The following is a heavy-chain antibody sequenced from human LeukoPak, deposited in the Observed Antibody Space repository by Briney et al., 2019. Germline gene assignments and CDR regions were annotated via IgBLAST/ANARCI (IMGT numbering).Heavy chain of an antibody. CDR1: GGTFSSYA. V-gene: IGHV1-69*01. CDR3: ARQSYYDFWSGYSLGAFDI. J-gene: IGHJ3*02. CDR2: IIPIFGTA. D-gene: IGHD3-3*01. Sequence: GSSVKVSCKASGGTFSSYAISRVRQAPGQGLEWMGGIIPIFGTANYAQKFQGRVTITADESTSTAYMELSSLRSEDTAVYYCARQSYYDFWSGYSLGAFDIWGQGTMVTVSS.